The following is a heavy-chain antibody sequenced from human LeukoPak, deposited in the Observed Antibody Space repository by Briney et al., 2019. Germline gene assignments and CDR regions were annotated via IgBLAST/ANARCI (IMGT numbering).Heavy chain of an antibody. CDR2: IKKDGSEK. CDR3: ARHLSGVTGYTYGRGIDY. J-gene: IGHJ4*02. D-gene: IGHD5-18*01. Sequence: GGSLRLSCEASGFILSRYSMNWVRQAPGKGLEWVANIKKDGSEKYYVDSVKGRFTISRDSAKTSLYLQMISLRAEDTAVYYCARHLSGVTGYTYGRGIDYWGQGTLVTVSS. V-gene: IGHV3-7*01. CDR1: GFILSRYS.